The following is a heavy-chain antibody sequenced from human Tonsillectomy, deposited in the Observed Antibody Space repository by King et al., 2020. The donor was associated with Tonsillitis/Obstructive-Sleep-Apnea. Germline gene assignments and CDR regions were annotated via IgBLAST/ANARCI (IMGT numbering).Heavy chain of an antibody. V-gene: IGHV4-34*01. CDR2: INHSGST. J-gene: IGHJ6*03. Sequence: VQLQQWGAGLLKPSETLSLTCAVYGGSFSDYYWSWIRQPPGKGLEWIGEINHSGSTNYNPSLKSRVTISVDTSKNQFSLKLSSVTAADTAVYYWARELRGYCSSTSCPSNYYYYYIDVWGKGTTVTVSS. CDR3: ARELRGYCSSTSCPSNYYYYYIDV. D-gene: IGHD2-2*01. CDR1: GGSFSDYY.